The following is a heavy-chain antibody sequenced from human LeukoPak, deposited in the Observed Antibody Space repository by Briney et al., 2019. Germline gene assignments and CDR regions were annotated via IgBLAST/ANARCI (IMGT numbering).Heavy chain of an antibody. CDR3: TTDYYDSSGYYWFDY. V-gene: IGHV3-23*01. CDR2: ISGSGGST. CDR1: GFTFSSYA. D-gene: IGHD3-22*01. Sequence: PGGSLRLSCAASGFTFSSYAMSWVRQAPGKGLEWVSAISGSGGSTYYADSVKGRFTISRDNSKNTLYLQMNSLKTEDTAVYYCTTDYYDSSGYYWFDYWGQGTLVTVSS. J-gene: IGHJ4*02.